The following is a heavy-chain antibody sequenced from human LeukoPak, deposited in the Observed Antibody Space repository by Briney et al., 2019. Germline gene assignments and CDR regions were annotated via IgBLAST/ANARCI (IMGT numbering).Heavy chain of an antibody. CDR2: ISWNSGSI. V-gene: IGHV3-9*01. CDR3: AKGGGWLVRNWFDP. D-gene: IGHD6-19*01. CDR1: GFTFDDYA. Sequence: GGSLRLSCAASGFTFDDYAMHWVRQAPGKGLEWVSGISWNSGSIGYADSVKSRFTISRDNAKNSLYLQMNSLRAEDTALYYCAKGGGWLVRNWFDPWGQGTLVTVSS. J-gene: IGHJ5*02.